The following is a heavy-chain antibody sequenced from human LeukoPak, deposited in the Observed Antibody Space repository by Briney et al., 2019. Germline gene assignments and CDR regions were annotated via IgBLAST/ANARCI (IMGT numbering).Heavy chain of an antibody. V-gene: IGHV4-39*01. D-gene: IGHD3-10*01. J-gene: IGHJ5*02. CDR3: AREITMVRGVISGINWFDP. Sequence: SETLSLTCTVSGGSISSSSYYWGWIRQPPGKGLEWIGSIYYNGSTYYNPSLKSRVTISVDTSKNQFSLKLSSVTAADTAVYYCAREITMVRGVISGINWFDPWGQGTLVTVSS. CDR2: IYYNGST. CDR1: GGSISSSSYY.